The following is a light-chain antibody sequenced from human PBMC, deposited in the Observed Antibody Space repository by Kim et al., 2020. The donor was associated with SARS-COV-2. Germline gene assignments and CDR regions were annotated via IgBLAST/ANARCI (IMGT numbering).Light chain of an antibody. J-gene: IGLJ2*01. V-gene: IGLV3-21*03. Sequence: APGKTARITCGGNNIGTNNMHWYQQKPGQAPVLLVYDDSQRPSGIPERFSGSKSGNTATLTISRLEAGDEADYYCQVWETSSDHMVFGGGTQLTVL. CDR2: DDS. CDR3: QVWETSSDHMV. CDR1: NIGTNN.